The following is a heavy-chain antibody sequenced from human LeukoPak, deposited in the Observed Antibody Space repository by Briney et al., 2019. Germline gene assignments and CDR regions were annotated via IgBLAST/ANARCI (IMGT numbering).Heavy chain of an antibody. CDR3: ARASYYDFWSGYYRVGGMDV. J-gene: IGHJ6*02. V-gene: IGHV4-59*12. CDR1: GGSISSYY. D-gene: IGHD3-3*01. Sequence: SETLSLTCTVSGGSISSYYWSWIRQPPGKGLEWIGYIYYSGSTNYNPSLKGRVTISVDTSKNQFSLKLSSVTAADTAVYYCARASYYDFWSGYYRVGGMDVWGQGTTVTVSS. CDR2: IYYSGST.